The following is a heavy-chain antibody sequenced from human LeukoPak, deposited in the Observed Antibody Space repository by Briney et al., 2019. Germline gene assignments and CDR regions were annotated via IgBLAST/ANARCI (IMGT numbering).Heavy chain of an antibody. Sequence: PGGSLRLSCAASGFTFSSYAMHWLRQPPAKGLEWVAVISYDGSNKYYADSVKGRFTISRDNSKNTLYLQMNSLRAEDTAVYYCARGGSGWYGFDYWGQGTLVTVSS. V-gene: IGHV3-30-3*01. J-gene: IGHJ4*02. CDR1: GFTFSSYA. CDR2: ISYDGSNK. D-gene: IGHD6-19*01. CDR3: ARGGSGWYGFDY.